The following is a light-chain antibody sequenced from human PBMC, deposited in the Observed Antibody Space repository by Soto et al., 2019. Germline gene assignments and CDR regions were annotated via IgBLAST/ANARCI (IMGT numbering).Light chain of an antibody. V-gene: IGLV2-8*01. Sequence: QSVLTQPPSASGSPGQSVTISCTGTSSDVGGYNYVSWYQQYPGRAPKLMIYEVTKRPSGVPDRFSGSKSGNTASLTVSGLQAEDEADYYGSSYAAGNNFYVVFGGGTKLTVL. CDR3: SSYAAGNNFYVV. CDR1: SSDVGGYNY. J-gene: IGLJ3*02. CDR2: EVT.